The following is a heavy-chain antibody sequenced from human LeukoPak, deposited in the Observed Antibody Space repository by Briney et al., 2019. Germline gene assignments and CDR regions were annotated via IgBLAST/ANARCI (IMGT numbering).Heavy chain of an antibody. J-gene: IGHJ3*02. CDR3: AREVTPFDAFDI. CDR1: GGTFSSYA. V-gene: IGHV1-69*05. D-gene: IGHD2-21*02. CDR2: IIPIFGTA. Sequence: SVKVSRKASGGTFSSYAISWVRQAPGQGLEWMGRIIPIFGTANYAQKFQGRVTITTDESTSTACMELSSLRSEDTAVYYCAREVTPFDAFDIWGQGTMVTVSS.